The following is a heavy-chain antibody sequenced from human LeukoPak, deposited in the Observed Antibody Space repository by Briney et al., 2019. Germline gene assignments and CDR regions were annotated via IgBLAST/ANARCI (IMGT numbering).Heavy chain of an antibody. Sequence: SETLSLTCAVYGGSFSGYYWSWIRQPPGKGLEWIGEINHSGSTNYNPSLKSRVTISVDTSKNQFSLKWSSVTAAATAGYYFARGSIFGSGSYFYYGGRGPLVTVSP. J-gene: IGHJ4*02. CDR3: ARGSIFGSGSYFYY. CDR1: GGSFSGYY. D-gene: IGHD3-10*01. V-gene: IGHV4-34*01. CDR2: INHSGST.